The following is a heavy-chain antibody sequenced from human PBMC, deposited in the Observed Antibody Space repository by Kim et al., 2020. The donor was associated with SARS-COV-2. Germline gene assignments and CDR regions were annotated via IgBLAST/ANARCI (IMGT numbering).Heavy chain of an antibody. CDR2: IHDRGDP. CDR3: ARHPVTAAPVNSRFYF. D-gene: IGHD2-15*01. CDR1: GGSISCFY. J-gene: IGHJ2*01. V-gene: IGHV4-59*08. Sequence: SETLSLTCTVSGGSISCFYWCWIRQSPGKGLEWISYIHDRGDPNSNPSLKSRVTISLDTSKRQFSLNLHSVTAADTALYARARHPVTAAPVNSRFYFWGR.